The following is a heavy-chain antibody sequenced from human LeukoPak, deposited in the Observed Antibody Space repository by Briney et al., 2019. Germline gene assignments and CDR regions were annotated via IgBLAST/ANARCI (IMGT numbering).Heavy chain of an antibody. V-gene: IGHV1-69*05. J-gene: IGHJ4*02. CDR3: ASGFWSGYYTGHYFDY. CDR1: GGTFSSYA. CDR2: IIPIFGTA. D-gene: IGHD3-3*01. Sequence: SVKVSCKASGGTFSSYAISWVRQAPGQGLEWMGGIIPIFGTANYAQKFQGRVTITTDESTSTAYMELSSLRSEDTAVYYCASGFWSGYYTGHYFDYWGQGTLVTVSS.